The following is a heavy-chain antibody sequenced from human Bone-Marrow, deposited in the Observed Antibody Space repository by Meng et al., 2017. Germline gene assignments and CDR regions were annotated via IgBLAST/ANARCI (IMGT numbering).Heavy chain of an antibody. Sequence: QVQLQESGTGLVKPSQTLSLTCPVSNYSIRSGDYYWIWIRQPPGKCLEWIGFIYYSGTTYYNPSLKSRVTISVDTSKNQFSLNLSSVTAADTAVYYCARDRGGYGDISYWGQGTLVTVSS. D-gene: IGHD4-17*01. V-gene: IGHV4-30-4*01. J-gene: IGHJ4*02. CDR1: NYSIRSGDYY. CDR2: IYYSGTT. CDR3: ARDRGGYGDISY.